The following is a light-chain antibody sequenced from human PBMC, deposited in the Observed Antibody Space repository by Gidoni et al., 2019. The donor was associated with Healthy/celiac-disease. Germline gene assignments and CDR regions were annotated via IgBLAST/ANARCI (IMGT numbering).Light chain of an antibody. Sequence: EIVLTQSPATLSLSPGERATLTCRASQSVSSYLAWYQQKPGQAPRLLIYDASNRATGIPARFRGSGSGTDFPLTISSLEPEDFAVYYCQQRSNWPFGQGTKLEIK. CDR1: QSVSSY. J-gene: IGKJ2*01. CDR2: DAS. V-gene: IGKV3-11*01. CDR3: QQRSNWP.